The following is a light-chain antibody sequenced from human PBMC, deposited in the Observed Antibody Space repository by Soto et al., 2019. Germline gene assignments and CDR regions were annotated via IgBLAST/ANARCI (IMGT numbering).Light chain of an antibody. CDR1: SSSIGNNY. CDR2: ETN. CDR3: GTWDSSLSADV. V-gene: IGLV1-51*02. J-gene: IGLJ1*01. Sequence: QSVLTQPPSVSAAPGQRVTISCSGSSSSIGNNYVSWYQHLPGTAPKLLIYETNKRPSGISDRFSGSKSGTSATLGITGLQAGDEADYYCGTWDSSLSADVFGTGTKVTVL.